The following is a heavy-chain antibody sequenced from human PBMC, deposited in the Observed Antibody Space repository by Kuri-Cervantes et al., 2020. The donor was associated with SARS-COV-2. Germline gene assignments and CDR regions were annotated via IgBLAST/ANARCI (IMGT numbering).Heavy chain of an antibody. V-gene: IGHV3-43*02. CDR3: ARDGGDY. J-gene: IGHJ4*02. CDR2: ISGDGGST. CDR1: GFTFDDYA. Sequence: GESLKISCAASGFTFDDYAMHWVRQAPGKGLEWVSLISGDGGSTYYADSVKGRFTISRDNSKNTLYLQMNSLRAEDTAVYYCARDGGDYWGQGTLVTVSS. D-gene: IGHD1-26*01.